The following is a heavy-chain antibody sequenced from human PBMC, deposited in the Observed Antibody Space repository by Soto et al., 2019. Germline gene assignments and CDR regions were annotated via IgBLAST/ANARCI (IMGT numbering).Heavy chain of an antibody. Sequence: QVKLQESGPGLVKPSQTLSLTCTVSGGSISSGDYYWSWIRQPPGKGLEWIGYIYYSGSTYYNPSLKSRVTISVDTSKSQFALKLSSVTAADTAVYYCARAEYYYDSSPDAFDIWGQGTMGTVSS. CDR3: ARAEYYYDSSPDAFDI. CDR1: GGSISSGDYY. J-gene: IGHJ3*02. CDR2: IYYSGST. D-gene: IGHD3-22*01. V-gene: IGHV4-30-4*01.